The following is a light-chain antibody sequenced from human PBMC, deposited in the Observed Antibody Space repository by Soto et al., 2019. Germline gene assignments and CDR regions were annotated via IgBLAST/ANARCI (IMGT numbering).Light chain of an antibody. V-gene: IGLV2-14*01. CDR2: EVS. J-gene: IGLJ1*01. CDR3: QSYDSSLSGYV. Sequence: QSAMTQPASVSWTPGQSITISCTGNSSEVGGYNYVYWYQQHPGKAPKLMIYEVSNRPSGVFNRFSGSNSGNTASLAITVLQAEYEADYYCQSYDSSLSGYVFGTGTKGTVL. CDR1: SSEVGGYNY.